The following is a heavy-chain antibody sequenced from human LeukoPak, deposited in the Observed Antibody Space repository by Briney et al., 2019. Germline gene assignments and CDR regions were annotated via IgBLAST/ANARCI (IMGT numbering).Heavy chain of an antibody. Sequence: SGPTLVKPTETLTLTCTFSGFSLSTSGVGVGWIRQPPGKALERLALIYWDNDRRYNQSLRGRLTITKDTSKNQVVLTMTNMDPVDTGTYYCAHRGGGYNWNDAWFDPWGPGSLVTVSA. CDR2: IYWDNDR. CDR3: AHRGGGYNWNDAWFDP. CDR1: GFSLSTSGVG. J-gene: IGHJ5*02. D-gene: IGHD1-20*01. V-gene: IGHV2-5*02.